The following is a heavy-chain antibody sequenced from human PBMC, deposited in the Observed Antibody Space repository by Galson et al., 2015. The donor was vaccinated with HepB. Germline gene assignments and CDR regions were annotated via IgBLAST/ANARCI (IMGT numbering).Heavy chain of an antibody. V-gene: IGHV3-7*03. CDR2: IKVDGSEK. Sequence: SLRLSCAASGFTITNYAMTWVRQAPGKGLEWVANIKVDGSEKYYVDSVKGRFTISRDNAKNSLYLQMNSLRADDTAVYYCAREGGRSFSNYWGQGTRVTVSS. CDR3: AREGGRSFSNY. J-gene: IGHJ4*02. CDR1: GFTITNYA. D-gene: IGHD3-3*02.